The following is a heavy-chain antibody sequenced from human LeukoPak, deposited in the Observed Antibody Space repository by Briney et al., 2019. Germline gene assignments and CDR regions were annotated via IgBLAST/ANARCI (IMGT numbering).Heavy chain of an antibody. CDR3: AKEYDGY. V-gene: IGHV3-30*18. J-gene: IGHJ4*02. CDR1: GGTFISYG. Sequence: GGALRLSCAASGGTFISYGMHWVRQAPGKGLEWVAVISKDGSDKKYADSVKGRLIISRDNSRNTLYLQMNSLRAEDTAVYYCAKEYDGYWGQGTLVTVSS. D-gene: IGHD2-8*01. CDR2: ISKDGSDK.